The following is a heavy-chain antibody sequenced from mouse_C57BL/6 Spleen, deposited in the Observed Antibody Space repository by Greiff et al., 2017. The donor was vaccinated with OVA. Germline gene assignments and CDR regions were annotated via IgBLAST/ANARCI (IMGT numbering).Heavy chain of an antibody. CDR3: ARSKSRYFDV. Sequence: EVQLVESGGGLVKPGGSLKLSCAASGFTFSDYGLHWVRQAPETGLEWVAYLSSGSSTIYYADTVKGRFTISRDNAKNTLFLQMTSLRSEDTAMYYCARSKSRYFDVWGTGTTVTVSS. V-gene: IGHV5-17*01. J-gene: IGHJ1*03. D-gene: IGHD2-5*01. CDR1: GFTFSDYG. CDR2: LSSGSSTI.